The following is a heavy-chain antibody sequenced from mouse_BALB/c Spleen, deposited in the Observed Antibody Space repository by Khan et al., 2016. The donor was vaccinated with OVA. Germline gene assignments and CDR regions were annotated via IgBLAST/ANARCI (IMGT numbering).Heavy chain of an antibody. CDR2: INTYTGEP. D-gene: IGHD6-1*01. J-gene: IGHJ1*01. CDR1: GYTFTNYG. V-gene: IGHV9-3-1*01. CDR3: ARSASDWFFDV. Sequence: QVQLKQSGPELKKPGETVKISCKASGYTFTNYGMNWVKQAPGKGLKWMGWINTYTGEPTYADDFKGRFAFSLETSANTAYLQINNLKNEDTATYFCARSASDWFFDVWGAGTTVTVSS.